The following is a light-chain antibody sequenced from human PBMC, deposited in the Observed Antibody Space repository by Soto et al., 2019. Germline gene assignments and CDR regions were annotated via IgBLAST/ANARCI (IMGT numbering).Light chain of an antibody. CDR1: SSNIANNY. V-gene: IGLV1-51*01. CDR3: GEGDSSLSAGYV. J-gene: IGLJ1*01. CDR2: DNT. Sequence: QSVLTQPPSVSAAPGQTVTISCSGNSSNIANNYISWYRNLPGTAPKLLIYDNTKRPSGIPDRLSGSKSGTSATLGITGLLTGDEADSYCGEGDSSLSAGYVFGTGTKVTVL.